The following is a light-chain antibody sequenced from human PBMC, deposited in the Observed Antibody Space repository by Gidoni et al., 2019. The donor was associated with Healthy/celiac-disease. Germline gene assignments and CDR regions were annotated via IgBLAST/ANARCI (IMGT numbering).Light chain of an antibody. CDR1: QSVSSN. CDR2: GAS. V-gene: IGKV3-15*01. Sequence: EIVMTQSPATLSVSPGERATLSCRASQSVSSNLAWYQQKPGQAPRLLIYGASTRATGIPARFSGSVSGTEFTLTISSLQSEDFAVYYCQQYNNWPPPRTFXQXTKVEIK. J-gene: IGKJ1*01. CDR3: QQYNNWPPPRT.